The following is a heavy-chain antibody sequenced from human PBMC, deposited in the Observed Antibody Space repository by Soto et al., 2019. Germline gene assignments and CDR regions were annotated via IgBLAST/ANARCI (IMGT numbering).Heavy chain of an antibody. V-gene: IGHV1-18*01. CDR1: GYTFTSYG. CDR2: ISAYNGNT. D-gene: IGHD6-13*01. CDR3: AREVGSSWSRRTLNWFDP. J-gene: IGHJ5*02. Sequence: ASVKVSCKASGYTFTSYGISWVRQAPGQGLEWMGWISAYNGNTNYAQKLQGRVTMTTDTSTSTAYMELRSLRSDDTAVYYCAREVGSSWSRRTLNWFDPWGQGTLVTVAS.